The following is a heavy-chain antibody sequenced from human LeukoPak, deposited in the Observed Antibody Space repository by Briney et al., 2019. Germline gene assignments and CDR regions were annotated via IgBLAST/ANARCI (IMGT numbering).Heavy chain of an antibody. CDR2: IIPIFGTA. CDR3: ARLTRIAAAGTSAFDI. V-gene: IGHV1-69*13. J-gene: IGHJ3*02. CDR1: GGTFSSYA. D-gene: IGHD6-13*01. Sequence: GASVKVSCKASGGTFSSYAISWVRQAPGQGLEWMGGIIPIFGTANYAQKFQGRVTITADESTSTAYMELSSLRSEDTAVYYCARLTRIAAAGTSAFDIWGQGTMVTVSS.